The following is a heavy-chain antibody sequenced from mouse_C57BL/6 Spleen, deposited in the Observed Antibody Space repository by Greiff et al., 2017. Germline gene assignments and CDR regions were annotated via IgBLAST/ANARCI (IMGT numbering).Heavy chain of an antibody. V-gene: IGHV1-64*01. D-gene: IGHD1-1*01. J-gene: IGHJ4*01. Sequence: QVQLQQPGAELVKPGASVKLSCKASGCTFTSYWMHWVKQRPGQGLEWIGMIHPNSGSTNYNEKFKSKATLTVDKSSSTAYMQLSSLTSEDSAVYYCACYYYGSSSFYYAMDYWGQGTSVTVSS. CDR1: GCTFTSYW. CDR3: ACYYYGSSSFYYAMDY. CDR2: IHPNSGST.